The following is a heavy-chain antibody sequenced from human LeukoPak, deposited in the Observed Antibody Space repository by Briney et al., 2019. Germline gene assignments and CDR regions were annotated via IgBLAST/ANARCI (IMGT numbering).Heavy chain of an antibody. CDR2: IRSKANSYAT. CDR3: TSTYYYDSSGNRNDY. J-gene: IGHJ4*02. V-gene: IGHV3-73*01. CDR1: GFTFSGSA. D-gene: IGHD3-22*01. Sequence: GGSLRLSCAASGFTFSGSAMHWVRQASGTGLEWVGRIRSKANSYATAYAASVKGRFTISRDDSKNTAYLQMNSLKTEDTAVYYCTSTYYYDSSGNRNDYWGQGTQVTVSS.